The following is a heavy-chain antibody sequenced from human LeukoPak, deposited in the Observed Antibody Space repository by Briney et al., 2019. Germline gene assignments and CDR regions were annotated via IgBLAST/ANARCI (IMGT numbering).Heavy chain of an antibody. Sequence: GGSLRLSCAASGFTFSTYWMSWVRQAPGKGLVWVSRINSDGSSTSYADSVKGRFTISRDNAKNTLYLQMNSLRAEDTAVYYCARAARGSGWYYFDYWGQGTLVTVSS. CDR2: INSDGSST. CDR1: GFTFSTYW. V-gene: IGHV3-74*01. J-gene: IGHJ4*02. CDR3: ARAARGSGWYYFDY. D-gene: IGHD6-19*01.